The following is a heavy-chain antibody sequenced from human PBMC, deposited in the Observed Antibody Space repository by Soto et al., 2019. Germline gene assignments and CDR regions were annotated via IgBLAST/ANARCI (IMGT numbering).Heavy chain of an antibody. CDR1: GYSFTSYW. CDR2: IDPSDSYT. D-gene: IGHD6-19*01. V-gene: IGHV5-10-1*01. CDR3: ARHEGEGLYIAVAEDI. Sequence: PGESLKISCKGSGYSFTSYWISWVRQMPGKGLEWMGRIDPSDSYTNYSPSFQGHVTISADKSISTAYLQWSSLKASDTAMYYCARHEGEGLYIAVAEDIWGQGTMVTVSS. J-gene: IGHJ3*02.